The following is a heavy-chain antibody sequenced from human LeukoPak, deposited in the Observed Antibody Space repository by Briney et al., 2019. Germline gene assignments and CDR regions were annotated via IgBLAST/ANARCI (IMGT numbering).Heavy chain of an antibody. D-gene: IGHD1-26*01. CDR3: AKDLSSGSLELFDY. Sequence: GGSLRLSCAASGFTFSSYAMSWVRQAPGKGLEWFSAISGSGGSTYYADSVKGRFTISRDNSKNTLYLRMNSLRAEDTAVYYCAKDLSSGSLELFDYWGQGTLVTVSS. V-gene: IGHV3-23*01. CDR2: ISGSGGST. J-gene: IGHJ4*02. CDR1: GFTFSSYA.